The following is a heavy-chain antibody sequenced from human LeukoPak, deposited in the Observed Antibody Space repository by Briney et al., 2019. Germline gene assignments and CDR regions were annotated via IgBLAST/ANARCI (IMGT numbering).Heavy chain of an antibody. D-gene: IGHD1-1*01. J-gene: IGHJ6*02. Sequence: SETLSLTCTVSGGSISSYYWSWIRQPPGKGLEWIGYIYYSGTTNYKPSLKSRVTTSVDTSKNQFSLTLSSVTAADTAVYYCARLSTGRTRTPHYYYFYGMDVWGQGTTVTVSS. CDR1: GGSISSYY. CDR2: IYYSGTT. CDR3: ARLSTGRTRTPHYYYFYGMDV. V-gene: IGHV4-59*08.